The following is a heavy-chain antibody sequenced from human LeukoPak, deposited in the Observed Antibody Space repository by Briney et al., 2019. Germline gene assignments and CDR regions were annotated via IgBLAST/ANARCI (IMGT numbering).Heavy chain of an antibody. Sequence: ASVKVSCKASGYTFTSYGISWVRQAPGQGLEWMGWISAYNGNTNYAQKLQGRVTMTTGTSTSTAYMELRSLRSDDTAVYYCARGMGITIFGVVIIQAFDYWGQGTLVTVSS. CDR3: ARGMGITIFGVVIIQAFDY. D-gene: IGHD3-3*01. CDR2: ISAYNGNT. CDR1: GYTFTSYG. V-gene: IGHV1-18*01. J-gene: IGHJ4*02.